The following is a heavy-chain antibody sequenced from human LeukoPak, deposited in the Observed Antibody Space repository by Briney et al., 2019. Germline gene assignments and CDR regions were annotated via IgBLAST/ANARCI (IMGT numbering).Heavy chain of an antibody. CDR3: AKGAYDYIEIAYFDY. CDR2: LIGSSGAT. D-gene: IGHD5-12*01. Sequence: GGSLRLSCAATGFTFSNYAMNWVRQAPGKGLEWVAVLIGSSGATDYADSVKGRFTISRDNSKNTLFLQMNSLRAEDTAIYYCAKGAYDYIEIAYFDYWGQGALVTVSS. J-gene: IGHJ4*02. CDR1: GFTFSNYA. V-gene: IGHV3-23*01.